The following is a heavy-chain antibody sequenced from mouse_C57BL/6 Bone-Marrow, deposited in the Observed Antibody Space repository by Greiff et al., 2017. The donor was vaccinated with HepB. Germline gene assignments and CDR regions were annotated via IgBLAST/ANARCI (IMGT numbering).Heavy chain of an antibody. Sequence: QVQLQQSGPELVRPGVSVKISCKGSGYTFTDYAMHWVKQSHAKSLEWIGVISTYYGDASYNQKFKDKATMTVDKSSSTAYMELARLTSEDSAVYYCASPITTVVATGSYYAMDYWGQGTSVTVSS. J-gene: IGHJ4*01. CDR1: GYTFTDYA. CDR2: ISTYYGDA. CDR3: ASPITTVVATGSYYAMDY. D-gene: IGHD1-1*01. V-gene: IGHV1-67*01.